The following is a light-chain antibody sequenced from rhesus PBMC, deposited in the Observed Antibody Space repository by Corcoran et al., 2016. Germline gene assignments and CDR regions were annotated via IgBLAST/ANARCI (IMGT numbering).Light chain of an antibody. CDR3: MQSTKDPYI. CDR2: KVT. Sequence: DIVMTQTPLSLPVTPGEPASISCRASQSLLHSNGNTYLHWYLQKPGQTPRLLLYKVTNRESGGPDRFRGNGSGTDFTLKISRVEPDNVGVYYCMQSTKDPYIFGQVTKVEIK. V-gene: IGKV2S3*01. CDR1: QSLLHSNGNTY. J-gene: IGKJ2*01.